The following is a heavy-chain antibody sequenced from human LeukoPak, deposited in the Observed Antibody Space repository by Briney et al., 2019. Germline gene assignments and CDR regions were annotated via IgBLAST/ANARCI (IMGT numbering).Heavy chain of an antibody. J-gene: IGHJ5*02. CDR3: ARGGTVTTFFNWFDP. Sequence: PSETLSLTCTVSGGSISSYYWSWIRQPPGKGLEWIGYIYYSGSTNYNPSLKSRVTISVDTSKNQFSLKLSSVTAADTAVYYCARGGTVTTFFNWFDPWGQGTLVTVSS. V-gene: IGHV4-59*01. D-gene: IGHD4-17*01. CDR1: GGSISSYY. CDR2: IYYSGST.